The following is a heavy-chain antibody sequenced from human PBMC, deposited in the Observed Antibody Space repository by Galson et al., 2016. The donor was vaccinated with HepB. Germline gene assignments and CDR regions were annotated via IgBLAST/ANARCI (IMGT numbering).Heavy chain of an antibody. J-gene: IGHJ6*02. CDR1: GYTFTSYY. CDR3: ARAGYCSSTSCPGDYYYGMDV. D-gene: IGHD2-2*01. V-gene: IGHV1-46*01. CDR2: INPSGGST. Sequence: SVKVSCKASGYTFTSYYMHWVRQAPGQGLEWMGIINPSGGSTSYAQKFQGRVTMTRDTSTSTVYMELSSLRSEDTAVYYCARAGYCSSTSCPGDYYYGMDVWGQGTTVTVPS.